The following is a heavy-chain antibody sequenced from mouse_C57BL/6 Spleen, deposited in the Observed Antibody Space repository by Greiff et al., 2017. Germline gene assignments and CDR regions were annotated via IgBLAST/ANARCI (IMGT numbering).Heavy chain of an antibody. CDR1: GYSFTGYF. CDR2: INPYNGDT. D-gene: IGHD1-1*01. V-gene: IGHV1-20*01. CDR3: ARSEVVGAMDY. J-gene: IGHJ4*01. Sequence: EVQLQQSGPELVKPGDSVKISCKASGYSFTGYFMNWVMQSHGQSLEWIGRINPYNGDTFYNQKFKGKATLTVDKSSSTAHMELRSLTSEDSAVXYCARSEVVGAMDYWGQGTSVTVSS.